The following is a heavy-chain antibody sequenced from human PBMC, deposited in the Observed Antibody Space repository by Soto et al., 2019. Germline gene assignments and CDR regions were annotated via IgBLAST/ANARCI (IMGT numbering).Heavy chain of an antibody. CDR2: ISGGGGGT. J-gene: IGHJ3*02. Sequence: PGGSLRLSCAASGFTVSSSHMSWVRQAPGKGLEWVSAISGGGGGTYYADPVKGRFTISRDNSKNTLHLQMNNLRAEDTATYYCVKDKKYDILSAWDALDIWGHGTLVTVSS. CDR3: VKDKKYDILSAWDALDI. CDR1: GFTVSSSH. V-gene: IGHV3-23*01. D-gene: IGHD3-9*01.